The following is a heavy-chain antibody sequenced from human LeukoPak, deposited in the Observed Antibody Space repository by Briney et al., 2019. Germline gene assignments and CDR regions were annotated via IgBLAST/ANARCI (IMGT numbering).Heavy chain of an antibody. J-gene: IGHJ4*02. Sequence: ASVKVSCKASGYTFSGYYIHWVRQAPGQGLEWMGWINPNSGGTDYAQKFQGRVTMTRDTSISTAYMELSRLRSDDTAVYYCAREGYCSGGSCYLFDYWGQGTLVTVSS. CDR3: AREGYCSGGSCYLFDY. V-gene: IGHV1-2*02. CDR1: GYTFSGYY. D-gene: IGHD2-15*01. CDR2: INPNSGGT.